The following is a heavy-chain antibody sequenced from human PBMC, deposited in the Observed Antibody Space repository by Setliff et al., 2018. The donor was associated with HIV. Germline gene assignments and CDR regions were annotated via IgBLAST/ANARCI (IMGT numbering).Heavy chain of an antibody. D-gene: IGHD3-3*01. Sequence: PSETLSLTCTVSGGSISSDSYYWSWIRQPAGKGLEWIGHIYPSGSTNYNPSLKSRVTISVDTSKNQFSLKLSSVTAADTAVYYCARASRGDFWSGYYWGQGALVTVSS. CDR1: GGSISSDSYY. CDR2: IYPSGST. J-gene: IGHJ4*02. CDR3: ARASRGDFWSGYY. V-gene: IGHV4-61*09.